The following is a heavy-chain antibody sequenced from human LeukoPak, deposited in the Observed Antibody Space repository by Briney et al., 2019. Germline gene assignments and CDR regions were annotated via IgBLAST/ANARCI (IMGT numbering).Heavy chain of an antibody. J-gene: IGHJ6*04. D-gene: IGHD2-15*01. CDR3: ARDPGYCSGGSCNYYGMDV. CDR1: GGSISSGGYS. Sequence: SETLSLTCAVSGGSISSGGYSWSWIRQPPGKGLEWIGYIYHSGSTYYNPSLKSRVTISVDRSKNQFSLKLSSVTAADTAVYYCARDPGYCSGGSCNYYGMDVWGKGTTVTVSS. V-gene: IGHV4-30-2*01. CDR2: IYHSGST.